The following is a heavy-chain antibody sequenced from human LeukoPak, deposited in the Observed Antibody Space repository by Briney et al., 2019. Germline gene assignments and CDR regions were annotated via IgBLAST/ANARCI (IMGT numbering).Heavy chain of an antibody. Sequence: GESLKISCKASGYSFTTYWLAWVRQMPGKGLEWMGIIYPDDSDARYSPSFQGQVTISADKSISTAYLQWSSLKASDTAMYYCARHYSSGWYGTTPYHYGMDVWGQGTTVTVSS. CDR1: GYSFTTYW. D-gene: IGHD6-19*01. J-gene: IGHJ6*02. V-gene: IGHV5-51*01. CDR3: ARHYSSGWYGTTPYHYGMDV. CDR2: IYPDDSDA.